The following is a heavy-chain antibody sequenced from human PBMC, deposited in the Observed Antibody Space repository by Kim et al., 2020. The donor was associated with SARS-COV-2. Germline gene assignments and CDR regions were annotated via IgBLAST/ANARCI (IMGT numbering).Heavy chain of an antibody. D-gene: IGHD2-15*01. V-gene: IGHV1-2*05. CDR1: GYTFTDYY. Sequence: ASVKVSCKASGYTFTDYYLHWVRQAPGQGLEWMGRIHPNSGDTIYAQKFQGRVTLTRDTSISTAYMELRSDDTVVYYCARQHYCGAGSCCAGMDVWGQGT. J-gene: IGHJ6*02. CDR2: IHPNSGDT. CDR3: ARQHYCGAGSCCAGMDV.